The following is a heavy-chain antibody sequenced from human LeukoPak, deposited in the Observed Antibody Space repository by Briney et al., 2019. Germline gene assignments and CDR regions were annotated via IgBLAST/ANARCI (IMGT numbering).Heavy chain of an antibody. CDR2: ISAYNADT. V-gene: IGHV1-18*01. Sequence: ASVKVSCKASGYTFIRNGRNGFSWVRQAPGQGLEWMGWISAYNADTIYAQNFQGRGTMTTDTSTSTAYMELRSLSSDDTAVYYCARATSMVTNPRGHYYYYYMDVWGKGTTVTVSS. J-gene: IGHJ6*03. D-gene: IGHD4-17*01. CDR1: GYTFIRNG. CDR3: ARATSMVTNPRGHYYYYYMDV.